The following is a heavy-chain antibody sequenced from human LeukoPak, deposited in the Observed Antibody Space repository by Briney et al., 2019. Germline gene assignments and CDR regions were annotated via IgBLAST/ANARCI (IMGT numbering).Heavy chain of an antibody. CDR1: GYTFTSYG. CDR3: ARGGYCSSTSCVEYFQH. Sequence: ASVKVSCKASGYTFTSYGISWVRQAPGQGLEWMGWISAYNGNTNYAQKLQGRVTMTTDTSTSTAYVELRSLRSDDTAVYYCARGGYCSSTSCVEYFQHWGQGTLVTVSS. D-gene: IGHD2-2*01. V-gene: IGHV1-18*04. J-gene: IGHJ1*01. CDR2: ISAYNGNT.